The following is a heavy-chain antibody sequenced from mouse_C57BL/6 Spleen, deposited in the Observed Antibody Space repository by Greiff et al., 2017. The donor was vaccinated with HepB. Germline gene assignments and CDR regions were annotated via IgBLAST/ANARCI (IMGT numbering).Heavy chain of an antibody. Sequence: EVQLVESGGGLVKPGGSLKLSCAASGFTFSDYGMHWVRQAPEKGLEWVAYISSGSSTIYYADTVKGRFTISRDNAKNTLFLQMTSLRSEDTAMYYCAGSSSYDSIDYLGQGTSVTVSS. CDR2: ISSGSSTI. V-gene: IGHV5-17*01. CDR1: GFTFSDYG. D-gene: IGHD1-1*01. J-gene: IGHJ4*01. CDR3: AGSSSYDSIDY.